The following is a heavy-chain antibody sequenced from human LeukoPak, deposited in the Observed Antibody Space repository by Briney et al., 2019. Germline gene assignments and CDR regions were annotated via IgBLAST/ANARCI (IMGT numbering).Heavy chain of an antibody. D-gene: IGHD6-6*01. CDR3: ASDAGIAARPGSGYFDY. Sequence: GVSVKVSCKASGYTFTSYYMHWVRQAPGQGLEWMGIINPSGGSTSYAQKFQGRVTITADKSTSTAYMELSSLRSEDTAVYYCASDAGIAARPGSGYFDYWGQGTLVTVSS. J-gene: IGHJ4*02. CDR1: GYTFTSYY. V-gene: IGHV1-46*01. CDR2: INPSGGST.